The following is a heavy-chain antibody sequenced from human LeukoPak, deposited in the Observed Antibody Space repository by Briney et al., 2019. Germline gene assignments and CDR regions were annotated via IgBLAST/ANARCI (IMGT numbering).Heavy chain of an antibody. CDR2: IYYSGST. Sequence: SETLSLTCTVSGGSISSGDYYWSWIRQHPGKGLEWIGYIYYSGSTYYNPSLKSRVTISVDTSKNQFSLKLSSVTAADTAVYYCARVHSGSYYEYFQHWGQGTLVTVSS. V-gene: IGHV4-31*03. D-gene: IGHD1-26*01. J-gene: IGHJ1*01. CDR3: ARVHSGSYYEYFQH. CDR1: GGSISSGDYY.